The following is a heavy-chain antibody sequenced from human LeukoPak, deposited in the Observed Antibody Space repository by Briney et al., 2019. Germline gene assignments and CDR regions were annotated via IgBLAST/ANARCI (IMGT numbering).Heavy chain of an antibody. CDR1: GGTFSSYA. V-gene: IGHV1-69*06. CDR2: IIPIFGTV. Sequence: SVKVCCKASGGTFSSYAISWVRQAPGQGLVWMGGIIPIFGTVNYAQKFQGRVTITADKSTSTAYMKLSSVRSEDTAVYYCARGDPSSVAFDIWGQGTMVTVSS. J-gene: IGHJ3*02. CDR3: ARGDPSSVAFDI.